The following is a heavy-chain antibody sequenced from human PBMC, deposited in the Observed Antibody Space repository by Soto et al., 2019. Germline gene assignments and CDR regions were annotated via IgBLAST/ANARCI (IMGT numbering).Heavy chain of an antibody. CDR1: GLTFDDYA. CDR3: VRSKGGYSYGTPFDY. Sequence: EVQLKESGGALVQPGRSLRLSCAASGLTFDDYAMHWVRQVLGKGLEWVSSISWNSGNIGYADSVKGRFTTSRDNAKNSLYLQMNSLRPEDTALYYCVRSKGGYSYGTPFDYWGQGTLVTVSS. D-gene: IGHD5-18*01. V-gene: IGHV3-9*01. J-gene: IGHJ4*02. CDR2: ISWNSGNI.